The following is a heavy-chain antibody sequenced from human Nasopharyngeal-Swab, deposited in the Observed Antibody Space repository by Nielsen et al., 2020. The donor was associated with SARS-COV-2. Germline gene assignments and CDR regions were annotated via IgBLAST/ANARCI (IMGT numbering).Heavy chain of an antibody. CDR3: ARGPVDTAMARGLFDY. J-gene: IGHJ4*02. Sequence: GGSLRLSCAASGFTFSSYGMHWVRQAPGKGLEWVAVIWYDGSNKYYADSVKGRFTISRDNSKNTLYLQMNSLRAEDTAVYYCARGPVDTAMARGLFDYWGQGTLVTVSS. CDR2: IWYDGSNK. CDR1: GFTFSSYG. V-gene: IGHV3-33*01. D-gene: IGHD5-18*01.